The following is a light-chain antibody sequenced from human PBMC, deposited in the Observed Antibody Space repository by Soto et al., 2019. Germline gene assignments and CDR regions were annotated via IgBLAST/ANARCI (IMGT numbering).Light chain of an antibody. CDR2: KAS. V-gene: IGKV1-5*03. Sequence: IQMTQSPSTLSASVGDSVNITCRASQSIGGWLAWYQQKPGKAPKFLIYKASTLQQGVPSRFSGSGFGTEFTLTISSLQSEDVAVYYCQQNDDWPRTFGQGTKVDIK. CDR1: QSIGGW. CDR3: QQNDDWPRT. J-gene: IGKJ1*01.